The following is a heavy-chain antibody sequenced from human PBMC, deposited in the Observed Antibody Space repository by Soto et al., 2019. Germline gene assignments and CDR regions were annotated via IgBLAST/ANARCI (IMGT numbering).Heavy chain of an antibody. CDR2: FDPEDGET. CDR3: ATGLSGSYYNENDY. D-gene: IGHD3-10*01. V-gene: IGHV1-24*01. J-gene: IGHJ4*02. Sequence: ASVKVSCKVSGYTLTELSMHWVRQAPGKGLEWMGGFDPEDGETIYAQKFQGRVTMTEDTSTDTAYMELSSLRSEDTAVYYCATGLSGSYYNENDYWGQGTLVTVSS. CDR1: GYTLTELS.